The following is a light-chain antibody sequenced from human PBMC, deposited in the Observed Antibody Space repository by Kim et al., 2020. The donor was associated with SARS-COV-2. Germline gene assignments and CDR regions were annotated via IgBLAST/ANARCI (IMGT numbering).Light chain of an antibody. CDR3: QKYGSLPL. J-gene: IGKJ4*01. V-gene: IGKV3-20*01. Sequence: EIVLTQSPGTLSLFPGERATLSCRASQSVDGSYLAWYQQKPGQAPRLLIYGASSRATGIPDRFSGSGSGTDFTLTISRLEPEDFAVYYCQKYGSLPLFGGGTKVDIK. CDR1: QSVDGSY. CDR2: GAS.